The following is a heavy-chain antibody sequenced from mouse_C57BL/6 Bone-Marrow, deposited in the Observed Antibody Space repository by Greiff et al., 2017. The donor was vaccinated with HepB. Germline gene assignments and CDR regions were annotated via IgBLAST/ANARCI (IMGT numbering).Heavy chain of an antibody. J-gene: IGHJ2*01. CDR3: ARLLRSFDY. D-gene: IGHD1-1*01. CDR2: IYPGDGDT. CDR1: GYAFSSSW. V-gene: IGHV1-82*01. Sequence: QVQLQQSGPELVKPGASVKISCKASGYAFSSSWMNWVKQRPGKGLEWIGRIYPGDGDTNYNGKFKGKATLTADKSSSTAYMQLSSLTSEDSAVYFCARLLRSFDYCGQGTTLTVSS.